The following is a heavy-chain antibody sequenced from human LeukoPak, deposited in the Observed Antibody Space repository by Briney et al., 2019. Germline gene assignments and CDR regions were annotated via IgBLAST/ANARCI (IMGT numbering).Heavy chain of an antibody. D-gene: IGHD2-2*01. CDR1: GYTFTSYD. Sequence: GASVKVSCKASGYTFTSYDINWVRQATGQGLEWMGWMSPNSGNTGYAQKFQGRVTMTRNTSISTAYMELSSLRSEDTAVYYCARGLKRRYGCSSTSCYWFDPWGQGTLVTVSS. CDR3: ARGLKRRYGCSSTSCYWFDP. V-gene: IGHV1-8*01. J-gene: IGHJ5*02. CDR2: MSPNSGNT.